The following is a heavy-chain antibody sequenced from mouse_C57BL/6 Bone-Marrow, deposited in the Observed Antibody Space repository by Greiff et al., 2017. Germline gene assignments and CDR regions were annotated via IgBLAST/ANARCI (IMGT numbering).Heavy chain of an antibody. Sequence: EVKLMESGPGLVKPSQSLSLTCSVTGYSITSGYYWNWIRQFPGNKLEWMGYISYDGSNNYNPYLKNRISITRDTSKNQFFLKLNSVTTEDTATYYCARRILLRYLHFDYWGQGTTLTVSS. D-gene: IGHD1-1*01. CDR1: GYSITSGYY. CDR2: ISYDGSN. CDR3: ARRILLRYLHFDY. J-gene: IGHJ2*01. V-gene: IGHV3-6*01.